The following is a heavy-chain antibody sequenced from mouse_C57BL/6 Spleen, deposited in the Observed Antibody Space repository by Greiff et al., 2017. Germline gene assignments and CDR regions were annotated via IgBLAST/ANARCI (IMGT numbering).Heavy chain of an antibody. D-gene: IGHD3-3*01. V-gene: IGHV5-6*01. CDR2: ISSGGSYT. J-gene: IGHJ1*03. CDR3: ARQGGGTSWYFDV. Sequence: EVQLQESGGDLVKPGGSLKLSCAASGFTFSSYGMSWVRQTPDKRLEWVATISSGGSYTYYPDSVKGRFTISRDNAKNTLYLQMSSLKSEDTAMYYCARQGGGTSWYFDVWGTGTTVTVSS. CDR1: GFTFSSYG.